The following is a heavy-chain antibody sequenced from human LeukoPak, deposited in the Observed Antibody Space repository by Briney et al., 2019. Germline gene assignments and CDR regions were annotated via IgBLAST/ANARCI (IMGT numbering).Heavy chain of an antibody. J-gene: IGHJ6*02. V-gene: IGHV1-46*01. CDR1: GYTFSSYY. CDR2: INPSGGST. Sequence: ASVKVSCKASGYTFSSYYMHWVRQAPGQGLEWVGIINPSGGSTGYAQKFQGRVTMTRDTSTSTVYMELSSLRSEDTAVYYCARDLGWVGTNSHYGDYIVTGMDIWGQGTTVTVSS. CDR3: ARDLGWVGTNSHYGDYIVTGMDI. D-gene: IGHD4-17*01.